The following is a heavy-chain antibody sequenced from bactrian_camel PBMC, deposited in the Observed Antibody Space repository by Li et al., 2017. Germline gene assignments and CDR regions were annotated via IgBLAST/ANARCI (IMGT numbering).Heavy chain of an antibody. V-gene: IGHV3S31*01. D-gene: IGHD5*01. J-gene: IGHJ4*01. CDR2: TSSSGGTT. Sequence: VQLVESGGGWVQPGGSLRLSCAASGFTFSSYAMTWVRQAPGKGLEWVSHTSSSGGTTYYADSIKGRFTMSRDNAKNTLYLQLNSLKTEDTAMYYCQKRGDSFQGPGTQVTVS. CDR1: GFTFSSYA.